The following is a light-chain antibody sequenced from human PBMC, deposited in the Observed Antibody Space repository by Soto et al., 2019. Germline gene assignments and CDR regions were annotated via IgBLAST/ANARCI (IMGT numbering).Light chain of an antibody. V-gene: IGKV3-20*01. CDR3: QQYGSSPPYT. CDR2: GSS. Sequence: EVVLTQSPGTLSLSPGERATLSCRASQSVSNKYLAWYQQKPGQAPRLLIFGSSDRATGIPDRFSGSGSGTDFTLTISRLEPEDFAVYYCQQYGSSPPYTFGQVTKLESK. J-gene: IGKJ2*01. CDR1: QSVSNKY.